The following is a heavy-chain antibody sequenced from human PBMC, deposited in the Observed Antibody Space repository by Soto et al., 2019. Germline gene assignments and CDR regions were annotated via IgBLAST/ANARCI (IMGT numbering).Heavy chain of an antibody. D-gene: IGHD4-17*01. V-gene: IGHV2-26*01. CDR2: IFSNDEK. Sequence: KESGPVLVKPTETLTLTCTVSGFSLSNARMGVSWIRQPPGNALEWLAHIFSNDEKSYSTSLKSRLTISKDTSKSQVVLTMTNMDPVDTATYYCARTPTTVTPPYYYYGMDVWGQGTTVTVSS. CDR3: ARTPTTVTPPYYYYGMDV. CDR1: GFSLSNARMG. J-gene: IGHJ6*02.